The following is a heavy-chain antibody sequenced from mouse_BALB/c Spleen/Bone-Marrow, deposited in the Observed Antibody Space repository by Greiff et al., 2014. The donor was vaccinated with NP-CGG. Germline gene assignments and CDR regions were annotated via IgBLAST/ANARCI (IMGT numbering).Heavy chain of an antibody. V-gene: IGHV1S81*02. CDR2: INPSNGGT. Sequence: VQLQQSGAELVKPGASVKLSCKASGYTFTSYYMYWVKQRPGQGLEWIGGINPSNGGTNFNEKFKSKATLTVDKSSSTAYMQLSSLTSEDYAVYYCTRSYYAKEGAWFAYWGQGTLVTVSA. D-gene: IGHD1-1*01. CDR1: GYTFTSYY. CDR3: TRSYYAKEGAWFAY. J-gene: IGHJ3*01.